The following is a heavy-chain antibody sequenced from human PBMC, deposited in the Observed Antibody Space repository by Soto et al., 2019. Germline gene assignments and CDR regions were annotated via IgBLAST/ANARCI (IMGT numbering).Heavy chain of an antibody. CDR1: GGSVSSGSYY. J-gene: IGHJ4*02. Sequence: QVQLQESGPGLVKPSETLSLTCTVSGGSVSSGSYYWSWIRQPPGKGLEWIGYIYYSGSTNYNPSLMGRVHISVGPSKSQFALQLSSVTAADTAVYYCARGAPYCSGGSCYRAIDYWGQGTLVTVSS. CDR3: ARGAPYCSGGSCYRAIDY. D-gene: IGHD2-15*01. CDR2: IYYSGST. V-gene: IGHV4-61*01.